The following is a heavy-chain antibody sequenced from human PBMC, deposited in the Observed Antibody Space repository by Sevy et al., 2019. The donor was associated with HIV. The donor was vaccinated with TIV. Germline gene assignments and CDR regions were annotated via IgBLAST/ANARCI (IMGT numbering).Heavy chain of an antibody. Sequence: GRSLRLSCAVSGFTFSTYAMHRVRQAPGKGLECVAIVSSDGSEINYADSVKGRFTISRDNSRNTLYLQMNSLRTEDTALYYCARDQLGSIDYWGQGTLVTVSS. J-gene: IGHJ4*02. CDR3: ARDQLGSIDY. CDR2: VSSDGSEI. D-gene: IGHD7-27*01. V-gene: IGHV3-30-3*01. CDR1: GFTFSTYA.